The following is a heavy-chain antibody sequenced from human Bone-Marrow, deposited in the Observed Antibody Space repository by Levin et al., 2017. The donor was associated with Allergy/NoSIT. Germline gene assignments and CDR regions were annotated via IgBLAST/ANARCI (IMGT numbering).Heavy chain of an antibody. CDR3: AREAYDSSGYYWYFDL. D-gene: IGHD3-22*01. CDR2: ISSSSSYI. CDR1: GFTFSSYS. Sequence: GGSLRLSCAASGFTFSSYSMNWVRQAPGKGLEWVSSISSSSSYIYYADSVKGRFTISRDNAKNSLYLQMNSLRAEDTAVYYCAREAYDSSGYYWYFDLWGRGTLVTVSS. V-gene: IGHV3-21*01. J-gene: IGHJ2*01.